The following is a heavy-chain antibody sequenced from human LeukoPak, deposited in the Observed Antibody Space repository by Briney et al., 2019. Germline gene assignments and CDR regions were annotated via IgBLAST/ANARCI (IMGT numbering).Heavy chain of an antibody. CDR3: AKDSAYCSSTSCYRGEFDY. V-gene: IGHV3-30*02. Sequence: PGGSLRLSCAASGFTFSSYGMHWVRQAPGKGLEWVAFIRYDGSNKYYADSVKGRFTISRDNSKNTLYLQMNSLRAEDTAAYYCAKDSAYCSSTSCYRGEFDYWGQGTLVTVSS. D-gene: IGHD2-2*02. CDR1: GFTFSSYG. CDR2: IRYDGSNK. J-gene: IGHJ4*02.